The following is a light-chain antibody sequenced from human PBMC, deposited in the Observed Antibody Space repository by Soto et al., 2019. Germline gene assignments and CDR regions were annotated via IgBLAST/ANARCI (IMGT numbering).Light chain of an antibody. CDR2: DVS. V-gene: IGLV2-14*01. CDR3: SSYTSSSTLGYV. J-gene: IGLJ1*01. Sequence: QSVLTQPASVSGSPGQSITISCTGTSSDVGGYNYVSWYQQHPGKAPKLMIYDVSNRPSGVSNRFSGSKSGNTASLTISGLQAEDEADYYCSSYTSSSTLGYVFGTGT. CDR1: SSDVGGYNY.